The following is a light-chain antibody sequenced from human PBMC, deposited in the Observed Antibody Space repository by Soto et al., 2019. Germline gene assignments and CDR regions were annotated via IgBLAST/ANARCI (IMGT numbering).Light chain of an antibody. CDR3: QQYGTSPLT. V-gene: IGKV3-20*01. CDR2: GAS. Sequence: ETVLTQSPGTLSLSPGERATLSCRASHIVSINYLAWYQQKPGQAPRLLIYGASSRATGIPDRFSGSGSGTDFTLTISRLEPEDYAVYYCQQYGTSPLTFGGGTKVDIK. J-gene: IGKJ4*01. CDR1: HIVSINY.